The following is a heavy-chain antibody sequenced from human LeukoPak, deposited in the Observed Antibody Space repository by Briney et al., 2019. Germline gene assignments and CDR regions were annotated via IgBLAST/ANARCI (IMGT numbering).Heavy chain of an antibody. D-gene: IGHD3-10*01. V-gene: IGHV4-59*01. CDR3: ARVEGFLRDVSPFDI. CDR2: IYYSGST. CDR1: GGSISSYY. Sequence: PSETLSLTCTVSGGSISSYYWSWIRQPPGKGLEWIGYIYYSGSTNYNPSLNSRVTISVDTSKNQFSLKLSSVTAADTAVYYCARVEGFLRDVSPFDIWGQGTMVTVSS. J-gene: IGHJ3*02.